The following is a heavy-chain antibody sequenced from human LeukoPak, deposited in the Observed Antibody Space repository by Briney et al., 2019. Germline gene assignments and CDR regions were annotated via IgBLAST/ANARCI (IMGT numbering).Heavy chain of an antibody. J-gene: IGHJ4*02. CDR2: ITGSGST. V-gene: IGHV4-39*01. CDR3: ARQVTVGSFFDY. D-gene: IGHD2-21*02. CDR1: GGSISSSSYS. Sequence: PSETLSLTCTVSGGSISSSSYSWGWIRQPPGKGLEWIGRITGSGSTSYNPSLKSRITINIDTSNHHFSLTLNSVTAADTAVYYCARQVTVGSFFDYWGQGTLVTVSS.